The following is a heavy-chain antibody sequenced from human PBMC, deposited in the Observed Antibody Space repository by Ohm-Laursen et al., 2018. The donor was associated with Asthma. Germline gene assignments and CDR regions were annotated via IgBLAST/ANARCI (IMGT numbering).Heavy chain of an antibody. CDR1: GFTFSSYA. V-gene: IGHV3-30-3*01. D-gene: IGHD3-22*01. Sequence: SLRLSCAASGFTFSSYAMHWVRQAPGKALEWVAVISYDGSNKYYADSVKGRFTISRDNSKNTLYLQMNSLRAEDTAVYYCARDERIDYYDSSGYYSLDFWGQGTLVTVSS. CDR2: ISYDGSNK. CDR3: ARDERIDYYDSSGYYSLDF. J-gene: IGHJ4*02.